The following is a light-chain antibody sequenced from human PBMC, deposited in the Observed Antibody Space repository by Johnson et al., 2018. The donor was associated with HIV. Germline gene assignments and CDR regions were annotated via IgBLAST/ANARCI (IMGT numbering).Light chain of an antibody. J-gene: IGLJ1*01. CDR2: DNN. V-gene: IGLV1-51*01. CDR1: NSNIGNNY. CDR3: GTWDSGLGAVYV. Sequence: QSVLTQPPSVSAAPGQKVTISCSGSNSNIGNNYVSWYQQLPGTAPKLLIYDNNKRPSGIPDRFSGSKSGTSATLGITGLQTGDEADYYSGTWDSGLGAVYVVGPGTKVTVL.